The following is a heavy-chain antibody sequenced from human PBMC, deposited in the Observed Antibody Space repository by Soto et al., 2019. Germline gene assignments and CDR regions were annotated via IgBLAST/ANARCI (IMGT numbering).Heavy chain of an antibody. CDR1: GYTFTTYW. CDR3: VRLNAAMVNYFYGMDV. D-gene: IGHD5-18*01. Sequence: EVQLVQSGEEVKKPGESLKISCKGSGYTFTTYWIGWVRQMPGKGLEWMGIIYPGDSDTRYSPSFQGQVTVSADKSITTAYLQWSSRQAADTAMYYCVRLNAAMVNYFYGMDVWGQGTTVTVSS. CDR2: IYPGDSDT. V-gene: IGHV5-51*01. J-gene: IGHJ6*02.